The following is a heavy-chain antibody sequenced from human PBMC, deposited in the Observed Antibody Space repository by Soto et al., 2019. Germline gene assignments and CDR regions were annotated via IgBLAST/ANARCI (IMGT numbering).Heavy chain of an antibody. Sequence: QVQLVQSGAEVTKPGASVKVSCKASGYTFTSYGISWVRQAPGQGLEWMGWISAYNGNTNYAQKLQGRVTMTTDTSTSTAYMELRSLRSDDTAVYSWARDGSTGTNLGYYYYYGMDVGGQWTTVAFSS. CDR2: ISAYNGNT. V-gene: IGHV1-18*04. CDR3: ARDGSTGTNLGYYYYYGMDV. J-gene: IGHJ6*02. D-gene: IGHD1-7*01. CDR1: GYTFTSYG.